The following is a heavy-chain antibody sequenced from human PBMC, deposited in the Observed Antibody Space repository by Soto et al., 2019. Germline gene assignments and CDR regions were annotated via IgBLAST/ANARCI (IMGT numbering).Heavy chain of an antibody. V-gene: IGHV4-4*01. CDR1: GVSINSHDW. D-gene: IGHD5-18*01. CDR2: SHQSVNT. J-gene: IGHJ4*02. Sequence: QVQLQESGPGLVKPSGTLSLTCAVSGVSINSHDWWTWVRQPPGKGLEWIGESHQSVNTNYNSSLESRVTISVDKSKNHFSLNVSSVTVADTAVYCCATRDTSRCYGGQGTLVTVSS. CDR3: ATRDTSRCY.